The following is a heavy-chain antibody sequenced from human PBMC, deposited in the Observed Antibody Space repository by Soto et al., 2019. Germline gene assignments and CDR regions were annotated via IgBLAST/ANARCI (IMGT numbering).Heavy chain of an antibody. V-gene: IGHV1-18*04. D-gene: IGHD5-12*01. CDR3: ARHHGPTTSENWFDP. CDR1: GYTFTNNG. CDR2: ISTYSGDT. Sequence: QVQLVQSGAEVKKPGASVKVSCKASGYTFTNNGITWVRQAPGQGLEWMGWISTYSGDTKYAQKFQGRVTMTTDTSTTTAYLELRSLRSDDTAVYYCARHHGPTTSENWFDPWGQGTLVTVSS. J-gene: IGHJ5*02.